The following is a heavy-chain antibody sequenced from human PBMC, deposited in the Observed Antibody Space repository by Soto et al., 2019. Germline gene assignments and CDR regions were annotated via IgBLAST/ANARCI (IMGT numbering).Heavy chain of an antibody. CDR2: IGGSGGST. V-gene: IGHV3-23*01. CDR3: AKEWTADYDFGSGYSRFFPT. Sequence: WGSLRLPCAASGITFSSYSMSWVLQGPWKGVGWVSAIGGSGGSTYYADSVKGRFTISRDNSKNTLYLQMNSLRAEDTAVYYCAKEWTADYDFGSGYSRFFPTWGQGTLVTVSS. CDR1: GITFSSYS. J-gene: IGHJ5*02. D-gene: IGHD3-3*01.